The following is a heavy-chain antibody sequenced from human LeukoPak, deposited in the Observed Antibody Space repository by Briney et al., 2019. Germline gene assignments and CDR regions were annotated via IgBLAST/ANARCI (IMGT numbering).Heavy chain of an antibody. V-gene: IGHV3-23*01. J-gene: IGHJ4*02. D-gene: IGHD6-6*01. CDR1: GFTFSSYA. Sequence: PGGSLRLSCAASGFTFSSYAMSWVRQAPGKGLEWVSAISGSGASTYSADSVKGRFTISRDNSKNTLYLQVNSLRAEDTAVYYCAKNGAASRIAGNFDYWGQGTLVTVSS. CDR2: ISGSGAST. CDR3: AKNGAASRIAGNFDY.